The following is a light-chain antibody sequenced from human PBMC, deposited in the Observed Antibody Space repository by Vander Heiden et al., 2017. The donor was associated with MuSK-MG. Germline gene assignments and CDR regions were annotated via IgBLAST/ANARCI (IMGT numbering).Light chain of an antibody. CDR2: WAS. Sequence: DIVMTQSPDSQAVSLGERATINCKSSQSVLYSSNNKNYLAWYQQKPGQPPKLLIYWASTRESGVPDRFSGSGSGTDFTLTISSLQAEDVAVYYCQQDDSTTWTFGQGTKVEIK. CDR3: QQDDSTTWT. V-gene: IGKV4-1*01. J-gene: IGKJ1*01. CDR1: QSVLYSSNNKNY.